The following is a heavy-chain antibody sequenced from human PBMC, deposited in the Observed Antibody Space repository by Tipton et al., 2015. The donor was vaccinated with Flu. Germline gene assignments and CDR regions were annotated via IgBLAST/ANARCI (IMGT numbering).Heavy chain of an antibody. CDR2: ISHTGNT. Sequence: TLSLTCSVSAGSISGGGYYWSWIRQPPGKGLEWIGYISHTGNTYYNPSLKSRVSMSVDSSKDQFSLNLSSVTAADTAVYYCASATTVTTSGMDVWGQGTTVTVS. V-gene: IGHV4-31*03. CDR1: AGSISGGGYY. CDR3: ASATTVTTSGMDV. D-gene: IGHD4-11*01. J-gene: IGHJ6*02.